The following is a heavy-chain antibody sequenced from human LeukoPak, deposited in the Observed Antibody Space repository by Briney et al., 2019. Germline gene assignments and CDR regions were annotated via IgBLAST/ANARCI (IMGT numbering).Heavy chain of an antibody. Sequence: SETLSLTCTVSGGSISSYYWSWIRQPPGKGLEWIGYIYYSGSTNYNPSLKSRVTISVDTSKNQFSLKLSSVTAADTAVYYCARDLLWFGSNWFDPWGQGTLVTVSS. CDR1: GGSISSYY. D-gene: IGHD3-10*01. V-gene: IGHV4-59*12. CDR3: ARDLLWFGSNWFDP. CDR2: IYYSGST. J-gene: IGHJ5*02.